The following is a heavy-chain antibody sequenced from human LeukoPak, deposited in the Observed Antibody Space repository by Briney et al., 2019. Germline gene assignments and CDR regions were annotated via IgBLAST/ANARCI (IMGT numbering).Heavy chain of an antibody. CDR2: IIPIFGTA. Sequence: ASVKVSCKASGGTFSSYAISWVRQAPGQGLEWMGGIIPIFGTANYAQKFQDRVTITADESTSTAYMELSSLRSEDTAVYYCARRSRGSSWLYYFDYWGQGTLVTVSS. J-gene: IGHJ4*02. D-gene: IGHD6-13*01. V-gene: IGHV1-69*13. CDR3: ARRSRGSSWLYYFDY. CDR1: GGTFSSYA.